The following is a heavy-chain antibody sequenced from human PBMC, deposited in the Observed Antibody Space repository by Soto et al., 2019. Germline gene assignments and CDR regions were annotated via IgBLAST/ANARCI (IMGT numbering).Heavy chain of an antibody. CDR1: GFTFSSYG. CDR2: IWYDGSNK. J-gene: IGHJ6*02. V-gene: IGHV3-33*01. Sequence: QVQLVESGGGVVQPGRSLRLSCAASGFTFSSYGMHWVRQAPGKGLEWVAVIWYDGSNKYYADSVKGRFTISRDNSKNPLYLQMNSLRAEDTAVYYCARDLPFYGMDVWGQGTTVTVSS. CDR3: ARDLPFYGMDV.